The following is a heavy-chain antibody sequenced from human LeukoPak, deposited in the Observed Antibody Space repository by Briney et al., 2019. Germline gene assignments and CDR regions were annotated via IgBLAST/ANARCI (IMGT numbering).Heavy chain of an antibody. CDR1: GGTFSSYA. D-gene: IGHD2-21*01. CDR3: ARSTRVIPEDY. J-gene: IGHJ4*02. V-gene: IGHV1-69*05. Sequence: SVKVSCKASGGTFSSYAISWVRQAPGQGLEWMGGIIPIFGTANYAQKFQGRVTMTRDTSTSTVYMELSSLRSEDTAVYFCARSTRVIPEDYWGQGTLVTVSS. CDR2: IIPIFGTA.